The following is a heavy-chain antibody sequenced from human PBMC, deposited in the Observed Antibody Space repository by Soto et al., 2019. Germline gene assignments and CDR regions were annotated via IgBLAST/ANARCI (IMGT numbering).Heavy chain of an antibody. J-gene: IGHJ4*02. D-gene: IGHD3-9*01. CDR3: ATLTGSH. Sequence: ITVKESGPPLVKPTQTLTLTCSFSGFSLTANGVGGGWVRPPPGLALEWLAVVYWDDDKQYSASLRSRLSITKDTSKSQVVLTMTNMDPVDTGTYYCATLTGSHWAQGALVTVSS. V-gene: IGHV2-5*02. CDR1: GFSLTANGVG. CDR2: VYWDDDK.